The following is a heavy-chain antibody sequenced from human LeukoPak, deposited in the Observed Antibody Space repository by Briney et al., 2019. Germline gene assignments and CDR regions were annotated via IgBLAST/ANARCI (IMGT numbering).Heavy chain of an antibody. V-gene: IGHV1-18*01. D-gene: IGHD5-12*01. CDR1: GYTFTSYG. CDR3: ARWGPVRGYSGYDEAGGMDV. Sequence: ASVKVSCKASGYTFTSYGISWVRQAPGQGLEWMGGISAYNGNTNYAQKLQGRVTMTTDTSTSTAYMELRSLRSDDTAVYYCARWGPVRGYSGYDEAGGMDVWGQGTTVTVSS. J-gene: IGHJ6*02. CDR2: ISAYNGNT.